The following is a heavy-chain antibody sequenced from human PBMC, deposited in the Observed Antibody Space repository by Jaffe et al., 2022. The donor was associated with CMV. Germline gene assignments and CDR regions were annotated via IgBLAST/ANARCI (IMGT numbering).Heavy chain of an antibody. J-gene: IGHJ3*02. CDR3: ARDSSPTYYYDSSGYYEGLFAFDI. CDR2: IWYDGSNK. Sequence: QVQLVESGGGVVQPGRSLRLSCAASGFTFSSYGMHWVRQAPGKGLEWVAVIWYDGSNKYYADSVKGRFTISRDNSKNTLYLQMNSLRAEDTAVYYCARDSSPTYYYDSSGYYEGLFAFDIWGQGTMVTVSS. D-gene: IGHD3-22*01. V-gene: IGHV3-33*08. CDR1: GFTFSSYG.